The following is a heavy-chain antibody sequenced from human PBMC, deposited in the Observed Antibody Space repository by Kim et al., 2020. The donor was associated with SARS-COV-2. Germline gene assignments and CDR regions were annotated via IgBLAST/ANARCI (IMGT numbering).Heavy chain of an antibody. CDR3: ASQGRDDSSGYYFPWEFDY. Sequence: GRFTISRDNSKNMLYLQMNSLRAEDTAVYYCASQGRDDSSGYYFPWEFDYWGQGTLVTVSS. V-gene: IGHV3-53*01. J-gene: IGHJ4*02. D-gene: IGHD3-22*01.